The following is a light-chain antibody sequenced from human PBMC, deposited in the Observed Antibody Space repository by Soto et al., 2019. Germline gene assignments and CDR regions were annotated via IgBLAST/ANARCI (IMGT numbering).Light chain of an antibody. V-gene: IGLV2-11*01. CDR3: CSYAGSYTLYV. J-gene: IGLJ1*01. CDR2: DVS. CDR1: SSDVGGYNY. Sequence: QSVLTQPRPVSGSPGQSVTISCTGTSSDVGGYNYVSWYQQHPGKAPKLMIYDVSKRPSGVPDRFSGSKSGNTASLTISGLQAEDEADYYCCSYAGSYTLYVFGTGTKVT.